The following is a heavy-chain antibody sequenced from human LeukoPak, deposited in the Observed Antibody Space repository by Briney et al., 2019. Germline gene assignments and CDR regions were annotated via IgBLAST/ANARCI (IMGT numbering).Heavy chain of an antibody. Sequence: PSETLSLTCTVSGYSISSGYYWGWIRQPPGKGLEWIGSIYHSGSTYYNPSLKSRVTISVDTSKNQFSLKLSSVTAADTAVYYCPRDLSWNQVGYYYYYMDVWGKGTTVTVSS. D-gene: IGHD1-1*01. CDR2: IYHSGST. J-gene: IGHJ6*03. V-gene: IGHV4-38-2*02. CDR3: PRDLSWNQVGYYYYYMDV. CDR1: GYSISSGYY.